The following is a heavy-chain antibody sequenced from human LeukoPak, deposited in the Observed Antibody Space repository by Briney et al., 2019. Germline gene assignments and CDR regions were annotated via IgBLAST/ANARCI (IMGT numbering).Heavy chain of an antibody. CDR3: AKRSWLAAAGTFDY. CDR2: IRYDGSNK. J-gene: IGHJ4*02. V-gene: IGHV3-30*02. D-gene: IGHD6-13*01. CDR1: GFTFSSYG. Sequence: GGSLRLSCAASGFTFSSYGMHWVRQAPGKGLEWVAFIRYDGSNKYYADSVKGRFTISRDNSKNTLYLQMNSLRAEDTAVYYCAKRSWLAAAGTFDYWGQGTLVTVSS.